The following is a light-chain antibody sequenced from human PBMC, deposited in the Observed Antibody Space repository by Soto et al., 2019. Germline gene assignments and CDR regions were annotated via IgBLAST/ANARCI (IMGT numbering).Light chain of an antibody. CDR2: EVS. J-gene: IGLJ1*01. CDR3: CSYGGRNTFV. V-gene: IGLV2-23*02. Sequence: QSALAQPASVSGSPGQSITISCTGTSSDVGSYNLVSWYQQHPGKAPKLMIYEVSKRPSGVSNRFSGSKSGNTASLTIYGLQAEDEADYSCCSYGGRNTFVFGSGTKLTVL. CDR1: SSDVGSYNL.